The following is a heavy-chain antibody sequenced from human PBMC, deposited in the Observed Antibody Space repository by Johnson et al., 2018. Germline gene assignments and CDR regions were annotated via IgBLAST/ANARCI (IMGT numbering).Heavy chain of an antibody. CDR1: GFSFDNYA. CDR3: AKTTSTWYVGDAFDI. D-gene: IGHD6-13*01. CDR2: ISWNSATI. Sequence: VQLVQSGGGLVQPGRSLRLSCAASGFSFDNYAIHWVRQAPGKGLEWVSGISWNSATIGYGDSVKGRFTLSRDNAKNSLYLQMNSPRAEDTALYYCAKTTSTWYVGDAFDIWGQGTMVTVSS. J-gene: IGHJ3*02. V-gene: IGHV3-9*01.